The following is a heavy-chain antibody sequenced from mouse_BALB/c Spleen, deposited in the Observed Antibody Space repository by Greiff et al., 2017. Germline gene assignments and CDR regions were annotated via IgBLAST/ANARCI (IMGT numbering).Heavy chain of an antibody. Sequence: QVQLQQPGAELVKPGASVKLSCKASGYTFTSYWMHWVKQRPGQGLEWIGEINPSNGRTNYNEKFKSKATLTVDKSSSTAYMQLSSLTSEDSAVYYCARDDGGYWGQGTSVTVSS. CDR1: GYTFTSYW. CDR3: ARDDGGY. CDR2: INPSNGRT. D-gene: IGHD2-3*01. J-gene: IGHJ4*01. V-gene: IGHV1S81*02.